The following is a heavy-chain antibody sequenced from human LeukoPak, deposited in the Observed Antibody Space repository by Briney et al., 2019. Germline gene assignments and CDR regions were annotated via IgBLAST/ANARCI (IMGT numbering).Heavy chain of an antibody. CDR3: ASHILRYFDWLLTDRPFDY. Sequence: PGGSLRLSCAASGFTFSIYAMHWVRQAPGKGLEWVAVISYDGSNKYYADSVKGRFTISRDNSKNTLYLQMNSLRAEDTAVYYCASHILRYFDWLLTDRPFDYWGQGTLVTVSS. CDR2: ISYDGSNK. V-gene: IGHV3-30*04. CDR1: GFTFSIYA. D-gene: IGHD3-9*01. J-gene: IGHJ4*02.